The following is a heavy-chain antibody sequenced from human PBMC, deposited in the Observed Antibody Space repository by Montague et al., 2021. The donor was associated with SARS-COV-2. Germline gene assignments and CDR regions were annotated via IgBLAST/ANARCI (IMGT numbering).Heavy chain of an antibody. Sequence: PALVKPTQTLTLTCTFSGFPLNTSGMRASWIRQPPGKALEWLARIDWDDDKFYSTSLKTRLTISKDTSKNQVVLTMTNMDPVDTATYYCARSYYDILTAYYTPFDYWGQGTLVTVSS. CDR2: IDWDDDK. J-gene: IGHJ4*02. CDR1: GFPLNTSGMR. V-gene: IGHV2-70*04. CDR3: ARSYYDILTAYYTPFDY. D-gene: IGHD3-9*01.